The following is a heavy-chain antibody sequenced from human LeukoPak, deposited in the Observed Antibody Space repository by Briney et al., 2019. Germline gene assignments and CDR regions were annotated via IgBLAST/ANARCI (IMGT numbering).Heavy chain of an antibody. CDR3: ARGEVGATLRY. V-gene: IGHV3-33*01. CDR2: IWYDGSNK. D-gene: IGHD1-26*01. CDR1: GFTFNAHG. Sequence: GRSLRLSCAASGFTFNAHGMHWVRQAPGRGLEWVSSIWYDGSNKYYADSVKGRFSVSGDNSKDTLFLQINSLRADDTALYYCARGEVGATLRYWGQGTLVTVSS. J-gene: IGHJ4*02.